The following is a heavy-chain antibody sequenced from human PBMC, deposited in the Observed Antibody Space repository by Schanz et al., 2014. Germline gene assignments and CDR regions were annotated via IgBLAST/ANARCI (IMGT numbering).Heavy chain of an antibody. CDR2: ISAYTNNT. J-gene: IGHJ6*02. CDR1: GYPFTSDD. V-gene: IGHV1-18*01. Sequence: QVQLVQSGAEVKKPGASVKVSCRASGYPFTSDDITWVRQAPGQGLEWMGWISAYTNNTNYAQKVQGRVTMTTDTSTGTAYMELRSLRSDDTAVYYCARAKRFGDMDVWGQGTTVTVSS. CDR3: ARAKRFGDMDV. D-gene: IGHD3-10*01.